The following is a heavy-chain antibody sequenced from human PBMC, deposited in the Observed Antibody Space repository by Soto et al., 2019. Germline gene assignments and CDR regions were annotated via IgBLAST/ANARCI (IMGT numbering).Heavy chain of an antibody. V-gene: IGHV4-31*02. J-gene: IGHJ4*02. D-gene: IGHD5-18*01. Sequence: WIWIRQHPGKGLEYIGYIYFSGSTYYHPSLTSRVTISIDTSANQFSLRLSSVTAADTAVYYCARWQGYTYGDYWGQGTLVTVSA. CDR2: IYFSGST. CDR3: ARWQGYTYGDY.